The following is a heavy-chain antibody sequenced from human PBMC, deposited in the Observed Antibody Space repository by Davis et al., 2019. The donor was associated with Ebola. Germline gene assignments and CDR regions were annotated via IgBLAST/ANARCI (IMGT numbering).Heavy chain of an antibody. CDR3: ARVDIVAKYYYYGMDV. V-gene: IGHV3-9*01. Sequence: SLKISCAASGFTFDDYAMHWVRQAPGKGLEWVSGISWNSGSIGYADSVKGRFTISRDNAKNSLYLQMNSLRAEDTAVYYCARVDIVAKYYYYGMDVWGQGTTVTVSS. CDR2: ISWNSGSI. D-gene: IGHD5-12*01. J-gene: IGHJ6*02. CDR1: GFTFDDYA.